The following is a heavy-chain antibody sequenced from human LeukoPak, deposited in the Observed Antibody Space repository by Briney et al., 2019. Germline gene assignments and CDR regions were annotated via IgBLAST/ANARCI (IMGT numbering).Heavy chain of an antibody. J-gene: IGHJ4*02. Sequence: GGSLRLSCAASGFTFSSYAMSWVRQAPGKGLEWVSAISGSGGSTYYADSVKGRFTISRDNSKNTLYLQMNSLRAEDTAVYYCAKDSVLRYFDWLSFIDYRGQGTLVTVSS. CDR2: ISGSGGST. CDR1: GFTFSSYA. CDR3: AKDSVLRYFDWLSFIDY. V-gene: IGHV3-23*01. D-gene: IGHD3-9*01.